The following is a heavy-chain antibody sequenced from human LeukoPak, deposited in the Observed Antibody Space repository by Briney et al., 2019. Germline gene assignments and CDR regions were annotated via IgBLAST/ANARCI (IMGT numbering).Heavy chain of an antibody. CDR2: IRYDGSNK. J-gene: IGHJ4*02. Sequence: GGSLRLSCAASGFTFSSYGMHWVRKAPGKGLEWVAFIRYDGSNKYYADSVKGRFTISRDNSKNTLYLQMNSLRAEDTAVYYCAKLPTMVRGVTDFDYWGQGTLVTVSS. CDR1: GFTFSSYG. D-gene: IGHD3-10*01. V-gene: IGHV3-30*02. CDR3: AKLPTMVRGVTDFDY.